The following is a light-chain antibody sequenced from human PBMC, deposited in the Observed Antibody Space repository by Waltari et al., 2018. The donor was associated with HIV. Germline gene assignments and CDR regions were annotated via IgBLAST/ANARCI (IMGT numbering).Light chain of an antibody. CDR2: GAS. CDR3: LQYGSSPGT. CDR1: QSVYSPY. Sequence: EIVLTQSPGTLSLSPGERATLSCRASQSVYSPYLAWYQQRPGQAPRLLIFGASSRATGIPDRFSGSGSGTDFTLTISRLEPEDFALYYCLQYGSSPGTFGQGTKVEIK. J-gene: IGKJ1*01. V-gene: IGKV3-20*01.